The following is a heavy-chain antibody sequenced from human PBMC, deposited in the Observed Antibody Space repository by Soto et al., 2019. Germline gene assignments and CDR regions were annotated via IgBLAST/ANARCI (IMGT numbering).Heavy chain of an antibody. D-gene: IGHD6-13*01. CDR1: GYTFTGYY. CDR3: ARLAVIAAAGDGMDV. J-gene: IGHJ6*02. Sequence: ASVKVSCKASGYTFTGYYMHWVRQAPGQGLEWMGWINPNSGGTNYAQKFQGWVTMTRDTSISTAYMELSRLRSDDTAVYYCARLAVIAAAGDGMDVWGQGTTVTV. CDR2: INPNSGGT. V-gene: IGHV1-2*04.